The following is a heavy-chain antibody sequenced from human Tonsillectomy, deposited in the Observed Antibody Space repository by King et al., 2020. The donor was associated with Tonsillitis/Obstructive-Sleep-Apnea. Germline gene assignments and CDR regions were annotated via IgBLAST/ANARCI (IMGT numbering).Heavy chain of an antibody. CDR2: ISGSGGST. D-gene: IGHD5-18*01. CDR1: GFTFSSYA. V-gene: IGHV3-23*04. J-gene: IGHJ6*02. Sequence: VQLVESGGGLVQPGGSLRLSCAASGFTFSSYAMSWVRQAPGKGLEWVSAISGSGGSTYYADSVKGRFTISRDNSKNTLYLQMNSLRAEDTAVYYCAKGPVYKAMADYYYYGMDVWGQGTTVTVSS. CDR3: AKGPVYKAMADYYYYGMDV.